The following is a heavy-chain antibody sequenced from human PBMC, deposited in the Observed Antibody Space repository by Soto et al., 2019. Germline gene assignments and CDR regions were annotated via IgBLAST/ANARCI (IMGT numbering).Heavy chain of an antibody. CDR3: ARANNCCDAFDI. D-gene: IGHD1-20*01. CDR2: IYYSGST. V-gene: IGHV4-39*01. Sequence: SETLSLTCTVSGGSISSSSYYWGWIRQPPGKGLEWIGSIYYSGSTYYNPSLKSRVTISVDTSKNQFSLKLSSVTAADTAVYYCARANNCCDAFDIWGQGTMVTVSS. CDR1: GGSISSSSYY. J-gene: IGHJ3*02.